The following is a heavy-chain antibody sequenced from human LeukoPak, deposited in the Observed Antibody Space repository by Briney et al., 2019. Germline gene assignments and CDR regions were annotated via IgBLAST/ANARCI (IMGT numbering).Heavy chain of an antibody. J-gene: IGHJ5*02. Sequence: SETLSLTCTVSGGSLSSYYWSWIRQPPGKGLEWIGYIYYSGSAKYNPSLKSRVTISVDTSKNQFSLKLSSVTAGDTAVYYCARGMTTGPDPWGQGTLVTVSS. CDR2: IYYSGSA. V-gene: IGHV4-59*01. CDR1: GGSLSSYY. CDR3: ARGMTTGPDP. D-gene: IGHD4-17*01.